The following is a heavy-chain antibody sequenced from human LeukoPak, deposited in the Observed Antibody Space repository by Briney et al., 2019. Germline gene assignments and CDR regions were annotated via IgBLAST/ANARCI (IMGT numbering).Heavy chain of an antibody. Sequence: SQTLSLTCTVSGASINSGGFFWSWMRQHPGKGLEGVGHIYYSGYTYYNPFLTSRLAIPLDPSKTQFPLRLSSVTAADTALYYCARVLGVTTGHTFDIGGQGIMVTVSS. J-gene: IGHJ3*02. D-gene: IGHD4-17*01. V-gene: IGHV4-31*03. CDR2: IYYSGYT. CDR3: ARVLGVTTGHTFDI. CDR1: GASINSGGFF.